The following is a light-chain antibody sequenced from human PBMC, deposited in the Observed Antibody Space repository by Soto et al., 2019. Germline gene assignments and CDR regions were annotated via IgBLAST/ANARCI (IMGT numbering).Light chain of an antibody. CDR3: QSYDSSLSGYV. V-gene: IGLV1-44*01. J-gene: IGLJ1*01. CDR1: SSNIGSNT. CDR2: SNN. Sequence: QAVVTQPPSASGTPGQRVTISCSGSSSNIGSNTVNWYQQLPGTAPKLLIYSNNQRPSGVPDRFSGSKSGTSASLAISGLQSEDEGDYYCQSYDSSLSGYVFGTGTKLTVL.